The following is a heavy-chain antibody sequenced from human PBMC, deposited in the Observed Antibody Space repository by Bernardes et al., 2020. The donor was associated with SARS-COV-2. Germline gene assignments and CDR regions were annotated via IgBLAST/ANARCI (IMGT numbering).Heavy chain of an antibody. D-gene: IGHD4-4*01. V-gene: IGHV3-74*01. CDR1: GFSSSTYW. CDR3: AKAGYYRFGS. CDR2: TIGDGSDI. J-gene: IGHJ4*02. Sequence: GRSLTLSYVTTGFSSSTYWMPWVRQAPAEALVWVALTIGDGSDISYADSVKGRFTLSRDNARNTLYLQTNSLRADDTAVYYCAKAGYYRFGSWGQGTLVTGSS.